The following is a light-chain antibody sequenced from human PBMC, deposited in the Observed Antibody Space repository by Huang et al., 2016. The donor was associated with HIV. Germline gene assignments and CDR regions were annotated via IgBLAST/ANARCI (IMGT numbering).Light chain of an antibody. V-gene: IGKV3-11*01. J-gene: IGKJ1*01. CDR2: DAS. CDR3: QQRSNWPPEGT. Sequence: EIVLTQSPATLSLSPGERATLSCRASQSIRSYLAWYQQKPGQAPRRLIYDASNRATGVPARFSGSGSGTDFTLTISSLEPEDFAVYYCQQRSNWPPEGTFGQGTKVEIK. CDR1: QSIRSY.